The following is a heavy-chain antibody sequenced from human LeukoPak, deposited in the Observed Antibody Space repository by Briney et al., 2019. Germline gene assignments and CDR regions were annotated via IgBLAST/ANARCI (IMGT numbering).Heavy chain of an antibody. CDR3: ATIANARSHP. Sequence: GGSLRLSCAASGFTFDDYAMHWVRQAPGKGLEWASGISRNSGTIGYADSVKGRFTISRDNAKNSLYLQMNSLRAEDTAVYYCATIANARSHPWGQGTLVTVSS. CDR2: ISRNSGTI. CDR1: GFTFDDYA. D-gene: IGHD4/OR15-4a*01. J-gene: IGHJ5*02. V-gene: IGHV3-9*01.